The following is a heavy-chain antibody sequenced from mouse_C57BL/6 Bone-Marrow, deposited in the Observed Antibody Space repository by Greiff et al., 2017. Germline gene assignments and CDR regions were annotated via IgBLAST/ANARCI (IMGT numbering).Heavy chain of an antibody. Sequence: EVMLVESGGGLVKPGGSLKLSCAASGFTFSSYAMSWVRQTPEKRLEWVATISDGGSYTYYPDNVKGRFTISRDNAKNNLYLQMSHLKSEDTAMYYCARSPYYDGSSYYAMDDWGQGTSVTVSS. CDR3: ARSPYYDGSSYYAMDD. D-gene: IGHD1-1*01. J-gene: IGHJ4*01. CDR1: GFTFSSYA. V-gene: IGHV5-4*03. CDR2: ISDGGSYT.